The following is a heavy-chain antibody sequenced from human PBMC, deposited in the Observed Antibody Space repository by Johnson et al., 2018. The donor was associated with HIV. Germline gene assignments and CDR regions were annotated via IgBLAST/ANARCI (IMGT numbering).Heavy chain of an antibody. V-gene: IGHV3-30*03. CDR3: ARGPLVGATSFGYDFAFDI. CDR2: ISFDGSKK. Sequence: VQLVESGGGVVQPGRSLRLSCAASGFTFSSYGMHWVRQAPGKGLEWVAVISFDGSKKYYGDSVKGRFTVSRDNSKSTLYLQMSSLRAEDTAIYYCARGPLVGATSFGYDFAFDIWGQGTMVTVSS. CDR1: GFTFSSYG. D-gene: IGHD1-26*01. J-gene: IGHJ3*02.